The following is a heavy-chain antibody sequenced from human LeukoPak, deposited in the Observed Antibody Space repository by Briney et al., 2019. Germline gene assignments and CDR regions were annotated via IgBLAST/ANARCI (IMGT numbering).Heavy chain of an antibody. CDR2: IRQDGGER. CDR1: GFTFSNYW. Sequence: QPGGSLRLSCAVSGFTFSNYWMSWVRQAPGKGLEWLAIIRQDGGERYYVDSVKGRFTISRDNAKNSLYLQMNSLRADDTAVYYCVRDKLSGSSYGSVFDYCGQGTLVTVSS. V-gene: IGHV3-7*01. D-gene: IGHD1-26*01. J-gene: IGHJ4*01. CDR3: VRDKLSGSSYGSVFDY.